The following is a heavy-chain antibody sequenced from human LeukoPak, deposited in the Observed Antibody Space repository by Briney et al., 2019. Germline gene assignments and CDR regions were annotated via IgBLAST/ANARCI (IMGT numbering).Heavy chain of an antibody. V-gene: IGHV3-7*01. CDR1: GFTFSSYW. J-gene: IGHJ6*03. CDR2: IKQDGSEK. CDR3: ARDTVVPAAIRGHYYYYMDV. Sequence: PGGSLRLSCAASGFTFSSYWMSWVRQAPGKGLEWVANIKQDGSEKYYVDSVKGRFTISRDNAKNSLYLQMNSLRAEDTAVYYCARDTVVPAAIRGHYYYYMDVWGKGTTVTVSS. D-gene: IGHD2-2*02.